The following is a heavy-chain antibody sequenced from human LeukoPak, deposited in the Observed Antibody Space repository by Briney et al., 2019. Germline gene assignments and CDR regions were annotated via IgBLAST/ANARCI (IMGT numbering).Heavy chain of an antibody. Sequence: SVKVSCKASGGTFSSYAISWVRQAPGQGLEWMGGIIPIFGTANYAQKFQGRVTITADESTSTAYMELSSLRSEDTAVYYCARPQEYYDFWSDYYLFDYWGQGTLVTVSS. V-gene: IGHV1-69*13. D-gene: IGHD3-3*01. CDR2: IIPIFGTA. CDR3: ARPQEYYDFWSDYYLFDY. CDR1: GGTFSSYA. J-gene: IGHJ4*02.